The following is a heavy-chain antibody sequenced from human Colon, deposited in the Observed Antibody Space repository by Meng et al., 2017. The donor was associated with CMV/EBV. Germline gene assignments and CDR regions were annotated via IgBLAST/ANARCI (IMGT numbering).Heavy chain of an antibody. J-gene: IGHJ5*02. Sequence: ASGLIVSKDVMSCVRQAPGKGMEWVTGISYAGPTKYYGDCVKGQFTCSRDNSRNTLFLQMSSLRIEGTAVYYCARDGARTGSSGCMSWGQGALVTVSS. CDR1: GLIVSKDV. D-gene: IGHD6-19*01. V-gene: IGHV3-30-3*01. CDR3: ARDGARTGSSGCMS. CDR2: ISYAGPTK.